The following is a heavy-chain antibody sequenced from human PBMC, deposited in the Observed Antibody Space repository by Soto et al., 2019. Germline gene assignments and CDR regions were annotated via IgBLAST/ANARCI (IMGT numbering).Heavy chain of an antibody. Sequence: GASVKVSCKASGYTFTSYGISWVRQAPGQGLDWMGWISAYNGNTNYAQKLQGRVTMTTDTSTSTAYMELRSLISDDTAVYYCARGSYGDYYDNWFDPWGQGTLVTVSS. D-gene: IGHD4-17*01. CDR3: ARGSYGDYYDNWFDP. CDR1: GYTFTSYG. J-gene: IGHJ5*02. V-gene: IGHV1-18*01. CDR2: ISAYNGNT.